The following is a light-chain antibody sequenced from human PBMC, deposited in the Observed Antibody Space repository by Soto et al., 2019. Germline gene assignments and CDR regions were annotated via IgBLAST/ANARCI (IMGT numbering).Light chain of an antibody. CDR3: TSFAGSGTYV. V-gene: IGLV2-14*01. CDR1: SSDVGSYNY. J-gene: IGLJ1*01. Sequence: QSALTQPASVSGSPGQSIAISCTGTSSDVGSYNYVSWYQQHPGKAPKLIIFDVTNRPSGVSYRFSGSKSGSTATLTISALQADDEADYYCTSFAGSGTYVFGTGTKLTVL. CDR2: DVT.